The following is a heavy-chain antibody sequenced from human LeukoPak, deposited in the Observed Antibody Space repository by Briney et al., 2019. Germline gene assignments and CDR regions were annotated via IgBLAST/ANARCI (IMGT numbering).Heavy chain of an antibody. D-gene: IGHD5-12*01. V-gene: IGHV1-2*02. CDR1: GYTFTGYY. J-gene: IGHJ4*02. CDR2: INPNSGGT. CDR3: ARDGYSGYDLGY. Sequence: ASVKVSCKASGYTFTGYYMHWVRQAPGQGLEWMGWINPNSGGTNYEQKFQGRVTMTRDTSISTAYMELSRLRSDDTAVYYCARDGYSGYDLGYWGQGTLVTVSS.